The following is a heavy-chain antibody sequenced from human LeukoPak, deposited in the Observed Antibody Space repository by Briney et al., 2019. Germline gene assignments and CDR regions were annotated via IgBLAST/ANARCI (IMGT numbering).Heavy chain of an antibody. J-gene: IGHJ4*02. CDR2: ISAYNGNT. D-gene: IGHD3-9*01. V-gene: IGHV1-18*01. CDR3: ARDTPLVGDYDILTGYYRHFDY. Sequence: GASVKVSCKASGYTFTSYGISWVRQAPGQGLEWMGWISAYNGNTNYAQKLQGRVTMTTDTSTSTAYMELRSLRSDDTAVYYCARDTPLVGDYDILTGYYRHFDYWGQGTLVTVSS. CDR1: GYTFTSYG.